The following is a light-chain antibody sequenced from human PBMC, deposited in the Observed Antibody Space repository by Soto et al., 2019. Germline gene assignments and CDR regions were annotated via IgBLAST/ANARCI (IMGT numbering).Light chain of an antibody. Sequence: QSALTQPPSASGSPGQSVTISCTGTSSDVGAYNYVSWYQQHAGTAPKRVIYEVTKRPSGFPDRFSGSKSANTASLTVSGLQAEDGADYYFSAFASSNTWVFGGGTKLTVL. J-gene: IGLJ3*02. CDR1: SSDVGAYNY. CDR3: SAFASSNTWV. CDR2: EVT. V-gene: IGLV2-8*01.